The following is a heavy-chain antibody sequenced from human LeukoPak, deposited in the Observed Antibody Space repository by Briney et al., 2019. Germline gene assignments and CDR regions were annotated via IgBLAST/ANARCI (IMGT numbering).Heavy chain of an antibody. CDR1: VGTFSSYS. V-gene: IGHV1-69*04. CDR3: ARADTSYSSSSGSWFDP. CDR2: IIPILGIA. Sequence: SVKVSXKASVGTFSSYSISWVRQAPAQGLEWVGRIIPILGIANNAQKFQGRVTITADKSTSTAYMELSSLRSEDTAVYYCARADTSYSSSSGSWFDPWGQGTLVTVSS. D-gene: IGHD6-6*01. J-gene: IGHJ5*02.